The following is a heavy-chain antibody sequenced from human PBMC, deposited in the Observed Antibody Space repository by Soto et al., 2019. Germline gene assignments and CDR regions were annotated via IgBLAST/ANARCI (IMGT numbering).Heavy chain of an antibody. D-gene: IGHD1-26*01. V-gene: IGHV3-23*01. CDR1: GFTFSSYA. CDR2: ISGSGGST. Sequence: EVQLLESGGGLVQPGGSLRLSCAASGFTFSSYAMSWVRQAPGKGLEWVSAISGSGGSTYYADSVKGRFTISRDNSKNKLDLQMNSLRAEDTAVYYCAKVADWELLWRVAFDIWGQGTMVTVSS. CDR3: AKVADWELLWRVAFDI. J-gene: IGHJ3*02.